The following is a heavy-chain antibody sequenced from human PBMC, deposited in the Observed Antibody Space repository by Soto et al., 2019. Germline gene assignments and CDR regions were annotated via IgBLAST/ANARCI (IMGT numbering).Heavy chain of an antibody. J-gene: IGHJ3*02. V-gene: IGHV4-59*01. D-gene: IGHD3-22*01. Sequence: PSETLSLTCTVSCGSISGDHWNWIRQPPGKGLEWIAYVSSSGSTKYNPSLKSRVTISIDTTKNQFSLRLSSVTAADTAVYYCASGFYDSRGYSEAFDIWGQGTKVTVSS. CDR1: CGSISGDH. CDR3: ASGFYDSRGYSEAFDI. CDR2: VSSSGST.